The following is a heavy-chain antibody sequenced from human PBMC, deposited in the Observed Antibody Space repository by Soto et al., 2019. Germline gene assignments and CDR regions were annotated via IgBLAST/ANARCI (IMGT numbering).Heavy chain of an antibody. CDR2: IIPIFGTA. CDR3: ARDPGASGGTMSEYLKH. J-gene: IGHJ1*01. Sequence: SVKVSCKASGGTFSSYAISWVRQAPGQGLEWMGGIIPIFGTANYAQKFQGRVTITADESTSTAYMELRSLRSEDTAVYYCARDPGASGGTMSEYLKHWGQGTLVTVSS. CDR1: GGTFSSYA. D-gene: IGHD1-26*01. V-gene: IGHV1-69*13.